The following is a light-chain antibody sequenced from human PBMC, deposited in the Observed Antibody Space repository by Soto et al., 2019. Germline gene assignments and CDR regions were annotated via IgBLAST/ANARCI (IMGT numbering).Light chain of an antibody. V-gene: IGLV2-14*01. Sequence: QSALTQPASVSGSPGQSITISCTGTSSDVGGYNYVSWYQQHPGKAPKLMIYDVSNRPSGVSNRFSGSKSGNTASLTISGLQAEDEDDYYCRSYTSSSTLVVFGGGTKLTVL. CDR3: RSYTSSSTLVV. CDR2: DVS. J-gene: IGLJ2*01. CDR1: SSDVGGYNY.